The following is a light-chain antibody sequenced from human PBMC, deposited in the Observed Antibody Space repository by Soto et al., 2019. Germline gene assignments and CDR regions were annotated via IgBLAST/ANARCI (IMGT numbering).Light chain of an antibody. CDR1: RDIRIS. CDR2: DTS. Sequence: DIQMTQSPSSLSTSVGDRVTITCQASRDIRISLNWFQQKPGKAPTLLIYDTSILAAGVPSRFSGGGSGTDFTLNIHSVQPEDFATYYCQQFHSLPITFGQGTRVEIK. J-gene: IGKJ5*01. V-gene: IGKV1-33*01. CDR3: QQFHSLPIT.